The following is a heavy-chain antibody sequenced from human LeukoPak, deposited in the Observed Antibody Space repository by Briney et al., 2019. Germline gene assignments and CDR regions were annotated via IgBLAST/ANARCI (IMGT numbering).Heavy chain of an antibody. Sequence: PSETLSLTCTVSGGSVSSTTYYWSWIRQPPGKGLEWIASINYSGSTYYNPSLKGRVTISVDTSKNQFSLKLSSVTAADTAVYYCARAFRARYFDLWGRGTLVTVSS. CDR1: GGSVSSTTYY. D-gene: IGHD2/OR15-2a*01. V-gene: IGHV4-39*01. CDR3: ARAFRARYFDL. CDR2: INYSGST. J-gene: IGHJ2*01.